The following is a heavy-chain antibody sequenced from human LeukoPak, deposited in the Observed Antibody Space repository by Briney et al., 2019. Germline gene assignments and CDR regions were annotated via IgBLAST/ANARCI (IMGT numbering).Heavy chain of an antibody. CDR3: AKGGERIGQWLAPNYFDY. CDR2: ISYDGSNK. Sequence: PGGSLRLSCAASGFTFSSYGVHWVRQAPGKGLEWVAVISYDGSNKYYADSVKGRFTISRDNSKNTLYLQMNSLRAEDTAVYYCAKGGERIGQWLAPNYFDYWGQGTLVTVSS. V-gene: IGHV3-30*18. D-gene: IGHD6-19*01. CDR1: GFTFSSYG. J-gene: IGHJ4*02.